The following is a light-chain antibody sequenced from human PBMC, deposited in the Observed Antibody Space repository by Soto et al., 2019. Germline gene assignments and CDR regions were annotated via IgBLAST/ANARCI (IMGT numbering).Light chain of an antibody. Sequence: DIVMTQSPDSLPVSLGERATINCKSSQNILYSSNNKNYLAWYQQKPGQAPRLLIYGASTRATGIPARFSGSGSGTEFTLTISSLQSEDFAVYYCQQYNNWPPETFGQGTKVDIK. J-gene: IGKJ1*01. CDR3: QQYNNWPPET. CDR1: QNILYSSNNKNY. CDR2: GAS. V-gene: IGKV4-1*01.